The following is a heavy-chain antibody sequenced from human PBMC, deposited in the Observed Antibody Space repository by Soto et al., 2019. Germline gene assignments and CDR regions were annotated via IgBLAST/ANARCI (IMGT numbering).Heavy chain of an antibody. J-gene: IGHJ3*02. CDR2: IYPGDSDA. CDR1: GNNCNMYW. V-gene: IGHV5-51*01. CDR3: ARLFGVPFDI. Sequence: XESLKVSCKCSGNNCNMYWIGLVRQMPGKGLEWMGIIYPGDSDARYSPSFQGQVTMSADKSISTVYLQWSSLKASDTAMYYCARLFGVPFDIWGQGTMVTVSS. D-gene: IGHD3-16*01.